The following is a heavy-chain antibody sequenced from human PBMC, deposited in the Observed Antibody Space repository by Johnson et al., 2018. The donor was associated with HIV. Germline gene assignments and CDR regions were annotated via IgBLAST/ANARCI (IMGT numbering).Heavy chain of an antibody. D-gene: IGHD5-18*01. Sequence: VQLVESGGGVVQPGRSLRLSCAASGFTFSSYGMHWVRQAPGKGLEWVSVIYSGGSTRYADSVKGRFTISRDNAKNTLYLQMNSLRAEDTAVYYCARERDTDMAGDAFDIWGQGTMVTVSS. CDR2: IYSGGST. V-gene: IGHV3-NL1*01. J-gene: IGHJ3*02. CDR1: GFTFSSYG. CDR3: ARERDTDMAGDAFDI.